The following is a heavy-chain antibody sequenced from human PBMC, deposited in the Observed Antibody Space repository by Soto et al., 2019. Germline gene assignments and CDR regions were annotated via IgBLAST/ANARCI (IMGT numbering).Heavy chain of an antibody. Sequence: EVQLVESGGGLVQPGGSLRLSCAASGFTFSNFWMHWVRQAPGKGLVWVSRIYSDGSGAMYADSVKGRFTISRDNAKSTLFLQMNSLRAVDTAVYYCATLNSFGSDYWGRGTLVTVSS. CDR2: IYSDGSGA. J-gene: IGHJ4*02. CDR3: ATLNSFGSDY. CDR1: GFTFSNFW. D-gene: IGHD5-18*01. V-gene: IGHV3-74*03.